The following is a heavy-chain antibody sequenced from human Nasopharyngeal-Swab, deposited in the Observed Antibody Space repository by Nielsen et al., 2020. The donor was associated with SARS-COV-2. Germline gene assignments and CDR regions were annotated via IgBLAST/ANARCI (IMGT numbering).Heavy chain of an antibody. D-gene: IGHD2-15*01. CDR1: GFTFSYAW. J-gene: IGHJ4*02. CDR3: TLDYSDSRNDY. V-gene: IGHV3-15*01. Sequence: GESLKISCAGSGFTFSYAWMSWVRQAPGKGLEWVGRIKSEADGGRADYSAPVKGRFTISRDDSKYTLYLQMHSLQSEDTGFYYCTLDYSDSRNDYWGQGTLVTVSS. CDR2: IKSEADGGRA.